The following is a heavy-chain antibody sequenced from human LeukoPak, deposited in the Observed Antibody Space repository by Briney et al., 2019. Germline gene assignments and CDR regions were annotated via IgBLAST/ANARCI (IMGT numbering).Heavy chain of an antibody. CDR1: GFTFSSYR. Sequence: GGSLRLSCAASGFTFSSYRMIWVRQTPGKGLEWVSSISSSSSTINYADSMRGRFTISRDNAKNSLYLQMNSLRAEDTAVYYCARRKRGATYVALVAFDIWGQGTMVTVSS. CDR2: ISSSSSTI. J-gene: IGHJ3*02. CDR3: ARRKRGATYVALVAFDI. V-gene: IGHV3-48*04. D-gene: IGHD1-26*01.